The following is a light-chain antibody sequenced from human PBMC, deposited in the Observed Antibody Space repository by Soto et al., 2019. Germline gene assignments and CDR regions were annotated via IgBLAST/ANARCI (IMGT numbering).Light chain of an antibody. J-gene: IGKJ1*01. CDR2: KAS. V-gene: IGKV1-5*03. CDR3: QHYIGYSGM. Sequence: DIQMTQSPSTLSASVGDRVTITCRASQSLNSWLAWYQHKPGKAPKLLINKASILASGVTSRFSGSDSWAEFTLTICSLQPDDFATYYCQHYIGYSGMFGQGTKVDIK. CDR1: QSLNSW.